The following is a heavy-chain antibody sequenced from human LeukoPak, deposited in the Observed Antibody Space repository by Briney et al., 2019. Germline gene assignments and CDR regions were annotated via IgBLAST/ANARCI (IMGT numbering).Heavy chain of an antibody. D-gene: IGHD3-16*01. V-gene: IGHV4-59*01. CDR1: GGSISSYY. CDR3: ARGPWDITFFDY. J-gene: IGHJ4*02. Sequence: PSETLSLTCTVSGGSISSYYWSWIRQPPGKGLEWIGYIYYSGSTNYNPSLKSRVTISVDTSKNQFSLKLSSVTAADTAVYYCARGPWDITFFDYWGQGTLVTVSS. CDR2: IYYSGST.